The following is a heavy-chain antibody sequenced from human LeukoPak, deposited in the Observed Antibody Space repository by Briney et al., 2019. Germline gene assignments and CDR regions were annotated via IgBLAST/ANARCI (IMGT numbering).Heavy chain of an antibody. V-gene: IGHV4-59*01. CDR3: ARLRGNYFPDY. J-gene: IGHJ4*02. CDR1: GGSISSYY. D-gene: IGHD4-11*01. Sequence: SETLSLTCTVSGGSISSYYWSWIRQPPGKGLEWIGYIFYSGSTNQNPSLKSRVTISVDTSKNQFSLRLSSVTAADTAVYYCARLRGNYFPDYWGQGTLVTVSS. CDR2: IFYSGST.